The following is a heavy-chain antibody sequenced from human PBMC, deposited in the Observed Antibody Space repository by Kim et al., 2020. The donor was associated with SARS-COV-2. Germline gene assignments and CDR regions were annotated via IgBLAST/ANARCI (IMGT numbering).Heavy chain of an antibody. CDR3: AKGEVYFDS. Sequence: YEGSVKGRFTISGDNSKNTLYLQMNSLRAEDTAIYFCAKGEVYFDSWGQGTLVTLSS. D-gene: IGHD3-16*01. V-gene: IGHV3-23*05. J-gene: IGHJ4*02.